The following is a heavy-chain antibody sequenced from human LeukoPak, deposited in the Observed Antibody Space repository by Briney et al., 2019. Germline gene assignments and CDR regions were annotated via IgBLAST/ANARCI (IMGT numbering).Heavy chain of an antibody. CDR2: IIPIFGTP. CDR1: GDTFSSYA. CDR3: ARGWLAETTVVTPYNY. Sequence: SVKVSCKASGDTFSSYAISWVRQAPGQGLEWMGGIIPIFGTPNYAQKFQGRVTITADESTSTAYMELSSLRSEDTAVYYCARGWLAETTVVTPYNYWGQGTLVTVSS. V-gene: IGHV1-69*01. D-gene: IGHD4-23*01. J-gene: IGHJ4*02.